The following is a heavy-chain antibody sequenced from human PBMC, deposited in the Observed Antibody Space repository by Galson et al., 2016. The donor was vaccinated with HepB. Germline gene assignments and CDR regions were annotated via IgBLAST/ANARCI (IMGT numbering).Heavy chain of an antibody. J-gene: IGHJ4*02. CDR2: ISGSGGRT. Sequence: SLRLSCAASGFTFSSSAMSWVRQAPGKGLEWVSGISGSGGRTSYADAVKGRFTISRDNSKNTLYLQTNSLRAEDTAVYSCAKDAFYYALGSSTHWGQGTLVTVSS. CDR3: AKDAFYYALGSSTH. CDR1: GFTFSSSA. D-gene: IGHD3-10*01. V-gene: IGHV3-23*01.